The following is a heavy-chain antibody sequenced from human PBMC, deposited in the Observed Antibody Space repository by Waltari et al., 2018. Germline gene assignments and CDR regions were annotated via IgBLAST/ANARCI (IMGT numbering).Heavy chain of an antibody. Sequence: EVQLVESGGGLVQPGGSLRLSCAVSGFTFSSYAMSWVRQAPGKGLEWVSAISGSGGSTYYADSVKGRFTISRDNSKNTLYLQMNSLRAEDTAVYYCAKDQISARMPYNWFDPWGQGTLVTVSS. J-gene: IGHJ5*02. CDR1: GFTFSSYA. D-gene: IGHD6-6*01. CDR2: ISGSGGST. CDR3: AKDQISARMPYNWFDP. V-gene: IGHV3-23*04.